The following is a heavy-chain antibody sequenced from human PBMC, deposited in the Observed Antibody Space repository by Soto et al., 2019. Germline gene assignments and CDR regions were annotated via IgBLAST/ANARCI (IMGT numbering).Heavy chain of an antibody. CDR2: ISSSSRYI. Sequence: GGSLRLSCAASGFTFSSYSMNWVRQAPGKGLEWVSSISSSSRYIYYADSVKGRFTISRDNAKNSLYLQMNSLRAEDTALYYCAREGSSWYFDYWGQGTLVTVSS. V-gene: IGHV3-21*01. J-gene: IGHJ4*02. CDR3: AREGSSWYFDY. D-gene: IGHD6-13*01. CDR1: GFTFSSYS.